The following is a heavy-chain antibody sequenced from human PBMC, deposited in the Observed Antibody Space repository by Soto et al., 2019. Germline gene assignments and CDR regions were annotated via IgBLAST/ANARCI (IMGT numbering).Heavy chain of an antibody. CDR2: ISSSGKTI. J-gene: IGHJ4*02. Sequence: PGGSLRLSCAASGFVFEMYWMHWVRQTPGKGPEWVSYISSSGKTISYADSVKGRFTISRDNAKNSLYLQMNSLRAEDTAVYYCARDPEKYSGSDLGIDYWGQGTLVTVSS. CDR3: ARDPEKYSGSDLGIDY. V-gene: IGHV3-48*01. D-gene: IGHD5-12*01. CDR1: GFVFEMYW.